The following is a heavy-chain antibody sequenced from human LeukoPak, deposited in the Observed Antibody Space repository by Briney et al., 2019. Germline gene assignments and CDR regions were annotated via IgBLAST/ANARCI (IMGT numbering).Heavy chain of an antibody. CDR3: ARDVYDPGYYFDY. CDR1: GGTFSSYA. Sequence: SVKVSCKASGGTFSSYAISWVRQAPGQGLEWMGRIISILGIANYAQKFQGRVTITADKSTSTAYMELSSLRSEDTAVYYCARDVYDPGYYFDYWGQGTLVTVSS. CDR2: IISILGIA. D-gene: IGHD5/OR15-5a*01. J-gene: IGHJ4*02. V-gene: IGHV1-69*04.